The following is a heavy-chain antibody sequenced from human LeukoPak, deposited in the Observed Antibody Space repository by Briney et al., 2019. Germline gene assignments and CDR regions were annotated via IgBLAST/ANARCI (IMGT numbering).Heavy chain of an antibody. CDR1: GGSFITSNYY. D-gene: IGHD5-12*01. J-gene: IGHJ4*02. CDR2: MYYSGST. V-gene: IGHV4-61*01. Sequence: SETLSLTCTVSGGSFITSNYYWAWIRQPPGKGLEWIGYMYYSGSTKYNPSLKSRVTMSVDTSQNQFSLKLSSVTAADTAVYHCARVSVSGYGYYYFDYWGQGTLVTVSS. CDR3: ARVSVSGYGYYYFDY.